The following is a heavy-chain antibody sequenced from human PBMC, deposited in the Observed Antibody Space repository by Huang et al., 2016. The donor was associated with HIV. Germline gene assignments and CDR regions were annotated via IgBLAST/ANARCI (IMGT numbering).Heavy chain of an antibody. CDR1: NYNFGSHG. CDR3: ARSGFGVVITTTLDYYYMDV. D-gene: IGHD3-3*01. V-gene: IGHV1-18*01. Sequence: QVQLVQSGAEVKKPGASVKVSCEASNYNFGSHGISWVRQAPGQGLEWRGRISGYNGDTKEAKKFQGRVTMTRGTSTRTAYMELTSLRFDDTAVYYCARSGFGVVITTTLDYYYMDVWGTGTTVTVSS. CDR2: ISGYNGDT. J-gene: IGHJ6*03.